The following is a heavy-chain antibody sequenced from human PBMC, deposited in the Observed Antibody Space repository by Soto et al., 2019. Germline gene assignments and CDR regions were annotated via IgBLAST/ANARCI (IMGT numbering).Heavy chain of an antibody. CDR3: ASGKSQMSQDRMGFYYYMDV. Sequence: QVQLVQSGADVNKPGSSVKISCSASGAAFSNYTFTWVRRAPGEGLEWVGRVIPLLDASNYAEKFQERVTISADRSTSTVYMELSGLRSEDSAIYYCASGKSQMSQDRMGFYYYMDVSGKGTSVTVSS. D-gene: IGHD1-1*01. CDR2: VIPLLDAS. J-gene: IGHJ6*03. CDR1: GAAFSNYT. V-gene: IGHV1-69*08.